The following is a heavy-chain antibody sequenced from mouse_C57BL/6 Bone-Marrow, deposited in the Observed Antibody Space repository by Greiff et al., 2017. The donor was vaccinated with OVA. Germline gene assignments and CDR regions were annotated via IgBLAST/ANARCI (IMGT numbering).Heavy chain of an antibody. Sequence: QVQLKESGPGLVQPSQSLSITCTVSGFSLTSYGVPWVRQSPGKGLEWLGVIWSGGSTAYNAAFISRLSISKDNSKSQVFFKMNSLQADDTAIYYCARPGYWGYFDYWGQGTTLTVSS. J-gene: IGHJ2*01. CDR1: GFSLTSYG. CDR2: IWSGGST. D-gene: IGHD2-3*01. V-gene: IGHV2-2*01. CDR3: ARPGYWGYFDY.